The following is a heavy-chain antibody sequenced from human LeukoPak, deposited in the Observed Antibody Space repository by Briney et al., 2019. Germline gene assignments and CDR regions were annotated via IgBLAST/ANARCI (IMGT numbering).Heavy chain of an antibody. Sequence: GGSLRLSCGASGFSFSYYWMSWARQAPGKGLEWVARVKGDGSEKSYVDSVKGRFTISRDNAKNSLFLQMDNPRADDTAVYYCARGGSVMFDQWGQGTQVTVSS. V-gene: IGHV3-7*03. D-gene: IGHD2-21*01. CDR1: GFSFSYYW. CDR2: VKGDGSEK. J-gene: IGHJ4*02. CDR3: ARGGSVMFDQ.